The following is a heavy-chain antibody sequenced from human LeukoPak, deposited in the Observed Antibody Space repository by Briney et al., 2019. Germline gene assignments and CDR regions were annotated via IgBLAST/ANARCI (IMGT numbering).Heavy chain of an antibody. Sequence: GGSLRVSCAASGFTFSSYWMHWVRQAPGKGLVWVSRINSDGSSTSYADAVKGRFTISRDNAKNTLYLQMNSLRAEDTAVYYCARADDSGYYVNYWSQGTLVTVSS. CDR2: INSDGSST. CDR3: ARADDSGYYVNY. CDR1: GFTFSSYW. V-gene: IGHV3-74*01. D-gene: IGHD3-22*01. J-gene: IGHJ4*02.